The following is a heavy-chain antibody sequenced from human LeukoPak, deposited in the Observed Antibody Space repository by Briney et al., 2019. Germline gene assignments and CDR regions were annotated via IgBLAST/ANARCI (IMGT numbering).Heavy chain of an antibody. CDR1: GASISNSSHY. CDR3: ARDGAFGPP. J-gene: IGHJ5*02. CDR2: IYYSGST. D-gene: IGHD3-16*01. Sequence: PSETLSLTCTVSGASISNSSHYWGWIRQPPGKGLEWIASIYYSGSTYYNPSLRSRVTILVDTSKNQFSLKLSSVTAADTAVYYCARDGAFGPPWGQGTLVTVSS. V-gene: IGHV4-39*07.